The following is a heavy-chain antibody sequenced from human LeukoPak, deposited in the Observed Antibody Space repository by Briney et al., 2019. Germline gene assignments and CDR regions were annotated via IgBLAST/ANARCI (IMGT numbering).Heavy chain of an antibody. CDR3: ASLDDPHRSGYYKDV. V-gene: IGHV4-61*02. CDR1: DASVIGGYRY. Sequence: SETLSLTCTVSDASVIGGYRYWSWIRQPAGKGLEWIGRIENSGTTYYNPSLESRVTISVDTSKNQFYLSLRSVTAADTAVYFCASLDDPHRSGYYKDVWGKGTTVTVSS. CDR2: IENSGTT. D-gene: IGHD3/OR15-3a*01. J-gene: IGHJ6*03.